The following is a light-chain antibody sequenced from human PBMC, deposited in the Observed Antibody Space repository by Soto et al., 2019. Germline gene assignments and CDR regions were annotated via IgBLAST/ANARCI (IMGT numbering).Light chain of an antibody. CDR3: QHYKSYFFT. J-gene: IGKJ3*01. Sequence: DIQMTQSPSTLSASVGDRVTITCRASQSVSSWLAWYQQEPGKAPKLLIYDASSLESGVPSRFSGSGSGTEFTLTISSLQPDDFATYYCQHYKSYFFTFGPGTKVEIK. V-gene: IGKV1-5*01. CDR2: DAS. CDR1: QSVSSW.